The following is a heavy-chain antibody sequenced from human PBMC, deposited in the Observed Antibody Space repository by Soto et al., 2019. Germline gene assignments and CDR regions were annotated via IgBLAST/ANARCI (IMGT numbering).Heavy chain of an antibody. D-gene: IGHD3-9*01. V-gene: IGHV5-51*01. CDR2: IYPGDSDT. J-gene: IGHJ4*02. CDR1: GYSFTSYW. CDR3: ARPTDYDILTGYLYYFDY. Sequence: PGESLKISCKGSGYSFTSYWIGWVRQMPGKGLEWMGIIYPGDSDTRYSPSFQGQVTVSADKSISTAYLQWSSLKASDTAMCYCARPTDYDILTGYLYYFDYWGQGTLVTVSS.